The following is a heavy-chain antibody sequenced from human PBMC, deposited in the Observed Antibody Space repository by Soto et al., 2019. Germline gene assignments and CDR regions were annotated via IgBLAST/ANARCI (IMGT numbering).Heavy chain of an antibody. CDR2: IGSGSDAI. CDR1: GFTFTNYG. J-gene: IGHJ3*02. Sequence: PGGSLRLSCAASGFTFTNYGMNWVRQAPGKGLERISFIGSGSDAIYYADSVKGRFTISRDNANNSLYLQMDSLRDEDTAVYYCARHAFDIWGQGTMVTVSS. V-gene: IGHV3-48*02. CDR3: ARHAFDI.